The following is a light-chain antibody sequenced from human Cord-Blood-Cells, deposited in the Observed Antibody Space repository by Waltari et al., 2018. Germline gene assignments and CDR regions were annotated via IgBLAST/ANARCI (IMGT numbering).Light chain of an antibody. CDR1: KSISSW. CDR2: KAS. Sequence: DIQMTQSPSTLSASVGDRVTITCRASKSISSWLAWYHQKPGKAPKLLIYKASSLASGVPSRFSGSGSGTEFTLTISSLQPDDFATYYCQHYNSYSETFGQGTKVEIK. V-gene: IGKV1-5*03. J-gene: IGKJ1*01. CDR3: QHYNSYSET.